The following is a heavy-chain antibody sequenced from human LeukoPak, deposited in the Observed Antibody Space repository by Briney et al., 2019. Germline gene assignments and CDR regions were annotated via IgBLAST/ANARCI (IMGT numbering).Heavy chain of an antibody. D-gene: IGHD3-9*01. CDR1: GFTFNSHG. CDR2: IWHDGSNK. Sequence: PGGSLRLSCAASGFTFNSHGIYWVRQAPGKGLEWVAVIWHDGSNKYYADSVKGRSTISRDNSKNTVYLQMNSLRVDDTAVYYCARGARYFDWLSLTSGWFDPWGQGTLVTVSS. CDR3: ARGARYFDWLSLTSGWFDP. V-gene: IGHV3-33*01. J-gene: IGHJ5*02.